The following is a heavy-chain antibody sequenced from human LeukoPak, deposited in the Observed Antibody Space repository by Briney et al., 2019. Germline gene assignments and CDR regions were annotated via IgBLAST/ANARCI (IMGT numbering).Heavy chain of an antibody. CDR2: IYSGYST. Sequence: GGSLRLSCAAYGLTVSSNYMTWVRQAPGKGLGWVSVIYSGYSTYSADSVKGRFTISRDNSKNTLNLQRNSLKDEETAVYYCARGRGIAVAGNVYYYYGLDVWGQGTTVTV. CDR1: GLTVSSNY. V-gene: IGHV3-66*01. J-gene: IGHJ6*02. D-gene: IGHD6-19*01. CDR3: ARGRGIAVAGNVYYYYGLDV.